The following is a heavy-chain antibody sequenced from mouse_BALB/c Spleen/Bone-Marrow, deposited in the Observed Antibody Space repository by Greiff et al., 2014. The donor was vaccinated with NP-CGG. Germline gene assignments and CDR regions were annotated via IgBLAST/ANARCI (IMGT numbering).Heavy chain of an antibody. V-gene: IGHV1-80*01. D-gene: IGHD2-4*01. CDR3: ARGDFDFEAWFTY. CDR1: GYAFSSYW. J-gene: IGHJ3*01. Sequence: QVQLQQSGAELVRPGSSVKISCKASGYAFSSYWMNWVQQRPGQGLEWIGQIYPGDGDINYNGKFKGKATLTADKSSGTAYMQFSSLTSEDSAVYFCARGDFDFEAWFTYRGQGTLVTVSA. CDR2: IYPGDGDI.